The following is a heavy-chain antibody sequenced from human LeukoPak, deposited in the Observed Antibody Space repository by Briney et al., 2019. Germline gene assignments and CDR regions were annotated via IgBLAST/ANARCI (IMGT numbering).Heavy chain of an antibody. Sequence: SQTLSLTCTVSGGSISSGSYYWSWIRQPAGKGLEWIGRIYTSGSTNYNPSIKSRVTISVDTSNNQFSLKLSSVTAADTAVYYCARGGCSSTSCSIDPWGQGTLVTVSS. J-gene: IGHJ5*02. CDR1: GGSISSGSYY. CDR2: IYTSGST. D-gene: IGHD2-2*01. CDR3: ARGGCSSTSCSIDP. V-gene: IGHV4-61*02.